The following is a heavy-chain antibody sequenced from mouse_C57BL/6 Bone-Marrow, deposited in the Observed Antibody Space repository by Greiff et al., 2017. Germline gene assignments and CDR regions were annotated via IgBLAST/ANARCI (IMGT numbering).Heavy chain of an antibody. V-gene: IGHV1-61*01. D-gene: IGHD2-12*01. CDR3: ANYYRGFAY. CDR1: GYTFTSYW. Sequence: QVQLQQPVAELVRPGSSVKLSCKASGYTFTSYWMDWVKQRPGQGLEWIGNIYPSDSETHYNQKFKDKATLTVDKSSSTAYMQLSILTSEDAAVYYCANYYRGFAYWGQGTLVTVSA. J-gene: IGHJ3*01. CDR2: IYPSDSET.